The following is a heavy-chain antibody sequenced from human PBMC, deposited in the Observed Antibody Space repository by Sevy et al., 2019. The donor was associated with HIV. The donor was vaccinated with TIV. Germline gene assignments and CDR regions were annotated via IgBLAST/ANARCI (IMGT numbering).Heavy chain of an antibody. CDR2: IYGSAGVT. D-gene: IGHD2-21*01. J-gene: IGHJ6*02. CDR1: GITFSGYA. Sequence: GGSLRLSCAASGITFSGYAMNWVRQAPGKGLDWVSTIYGSAGVTYYADSVKGRFTISRDNSNNTLFLQMNSLRAEDTAIYYCAKNRGTYFYGMDVWGQGTTVTVSS. CDR3: AKNRGTYFYGMDV. V-gene: IGHV3-23*01.